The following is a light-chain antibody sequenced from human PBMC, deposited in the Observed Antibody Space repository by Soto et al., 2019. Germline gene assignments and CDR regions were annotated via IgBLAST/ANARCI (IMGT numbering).Light chain of an antibody. CDR2: GAS. CDR3: QQYATSPHT. Sequence: EIVLTQSPVTLSLSPGESATLSCRASQSVSSSQVAWYQQKPGQAPRLLIYGASSRDTGIPDRFSGVGSETDFTLTINRLEPEDFAVYYCQQYATSPHTFGQGTKLEIK. J-gene: IGKJ2*01. V-gene: IGKV3-20*01. CDR1: QSVSSSQ.